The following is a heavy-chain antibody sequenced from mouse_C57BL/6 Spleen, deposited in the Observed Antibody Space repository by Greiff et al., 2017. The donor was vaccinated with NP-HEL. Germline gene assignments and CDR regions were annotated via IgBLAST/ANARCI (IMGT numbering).Heavy chain of an antibody. D-gene: IGHD2-5*01. CDR2: ISDGGSYT. CDR1: GFTFSSYA. V-gene: IGHV5-4*01. Sequence: DVKLVESGGGLVKPGGSLKLSCAASGFTFSSYAMSWVRQTPEKRLEWVATISDGGSYTYYPDNVKGRFTISRDNAKNNLYLQMSHLKSEDTAMYYCARDRGSNYLYDFDYWGQGTTLTVSS. CDR3: ARDRGSNYLYDFDY. J-gene: IGHJ2*01.